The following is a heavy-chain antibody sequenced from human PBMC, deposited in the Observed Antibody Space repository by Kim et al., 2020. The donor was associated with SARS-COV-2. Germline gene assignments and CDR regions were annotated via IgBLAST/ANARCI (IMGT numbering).Heavy chain of an antibody. CDR1: GFTFSSYG. CDR3: AKDWGIAARLGVGPFDY. CDR2: ISYDGSNK. J-gene: IGHJ4*02. V-gene: IGHV3-30*18. D-gene: IGHD6-6*01. Sequence: GGSLRLSCAASGFTFSSYGMHWVRQAPGKGLEWVAVISYDGSNKYYADSVKGRFTISRDNSKNTLYLQMNSLRAEDTAVYYCAKDWGIAARLGVGPFDYWGQGTLDTVSS.